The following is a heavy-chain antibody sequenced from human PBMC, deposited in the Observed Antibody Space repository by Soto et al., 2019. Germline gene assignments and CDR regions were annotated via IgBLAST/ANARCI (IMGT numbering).Heavy chain of an antibody. D-gene: IGHD1-7*01. CDR3: ARHPVYINWNYDDAFDI. CDR2: IYPGDSDT. J-gene: IGHJ3*02. V-gene: IGHV5-51*01. CDR1: GYSFTSYW. Sequence: GESLKISCKGSGYSFTSYWIGWVRQMPGKGLEWMGIIYPGDSDTRYSPSFQGQVTISADKSISTAYLQWSSLKASDTAMYYCARHPVYINWNYDDAFDIWGQGTMVTV.